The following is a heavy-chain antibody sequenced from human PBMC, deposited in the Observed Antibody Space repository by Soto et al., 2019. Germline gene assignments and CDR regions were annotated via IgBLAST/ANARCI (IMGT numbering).Heavy chain of an antibody. CDR2: IIPIFGTA. Sequence: ASVKVSCKASGGTFSSYAISWVRQARGQGLEWMGGIIPIFGTANYAQKFQGRVTITADESTSTAYMELSSLRSEDTAVYYCARGRWIAARFAYYYGMDVWGQGTTVTVSS. D-gene: IGHD6-6*01. V-gene: IGHV1-69*13. J-gene: IGHJ6*02. CDR1: GGTFSSYA. CDR3: ARGRWIAARFAYYYGMDV.